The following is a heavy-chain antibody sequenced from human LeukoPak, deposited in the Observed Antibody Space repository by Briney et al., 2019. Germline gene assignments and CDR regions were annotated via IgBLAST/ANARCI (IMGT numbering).Heavy chain of an antibody. D-gene: IGHD6-19*01. CDR2: ISNGGITT. Sequence: GGSLRLSCAASGFTFGTYAMSWVRQTPGKSLEWVSIISNGGITTYYADSVRGRFTISRDNSKNRLYLQMSSLRAEDTAVYYCVKLSSGSGSKFGFDSWGQGTLVTVSS. V-gene: IGHV3-23*01. CDR3: VKLSSGSGSKFGFDS. CDR1: GFTFGTYA. J-gene: IGHJ4*02.